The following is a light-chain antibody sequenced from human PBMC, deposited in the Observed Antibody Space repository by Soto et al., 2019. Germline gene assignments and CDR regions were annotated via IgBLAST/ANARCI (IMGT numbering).Light chain of an antibody. CDR3: QQYGSSQWT. CDR1: QSVSSSY. Sequence: EIVLTQSPGTLSLSPGERATLSCRASQSVSSSYLAWYQQKPGQAPRLLIYGASTRATGIPDRFSGGGSGTDFTLTINTLEPEDFAVYYCQQYGSSQWTFGQGTKVDIK. V-gene: IGKV3-20*01. J-gene: IGKJ1*01. CDR2: GAS.